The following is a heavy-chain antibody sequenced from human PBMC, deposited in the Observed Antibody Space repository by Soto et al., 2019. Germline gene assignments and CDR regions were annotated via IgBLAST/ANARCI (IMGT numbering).Heavy chain of an antibody. Sequence: GGSLRLSCAASGFTFSSYSMNWVRQAPGKGLEWVSYISSSSSTIYYADSVKGRFTISRDNAKNSLYLQMNSLRAEDTAVYYCARDIELSHFDYWGQGTLVTVSS. CDR2: ISSSSSTI. J-gene: IGHJ4*02. CDR3: ARDIELSHFDY. V-gene: IGHV3-48*01. D-gene: IGHD3-16*02. CDR1: GFTFSSYS.